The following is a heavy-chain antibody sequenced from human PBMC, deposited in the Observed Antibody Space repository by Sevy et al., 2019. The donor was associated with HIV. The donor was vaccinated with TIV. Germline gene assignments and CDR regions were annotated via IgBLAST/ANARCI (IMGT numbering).Heavy chain of an antibody. CDR1: GGSISSSSYY. D-gene: IGHD6-19*01. J-gene: IGHJ4*02. CDR3: ARGQWLGHDY. Sequence: SETLSLTCTVSGGSISSSSYYWGWIRQPPGKGLEWIGSIYYSGSTYYNPSLKSRVTISVDTSKNQFSLKLSSVTAADTAVYYCARGQWLGHDYWGQGTLVTVSS. CDR2: IYYSGST. V-gene: IGHV4-39*01.